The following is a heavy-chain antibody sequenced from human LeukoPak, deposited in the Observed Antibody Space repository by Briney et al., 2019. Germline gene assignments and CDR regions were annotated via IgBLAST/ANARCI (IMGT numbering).Heavy chain of an antibody. CDR1: RFTFSSYA. J-gene: IGHJ4*02. Sequence: PGGSLRLSCAASRFTFSSYAMHWVRQAPGKGLEWVAVISYDGSSKYYADSVKGRFTISRDNSKNTLYLQMNSLRAEDTAVYYCARSWTTTYYFVYWGQGTLVTVSS. V-gene: IGHV3-30*04. CDR3: ARSWTTTYYFVY. D-gene: IGHD1-1*01. CDR2: ISYDGSSK.